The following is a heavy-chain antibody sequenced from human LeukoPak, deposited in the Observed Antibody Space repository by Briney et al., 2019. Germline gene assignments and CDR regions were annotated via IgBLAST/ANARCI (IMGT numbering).Heavy chain of an antibody. V-gene: IGHV4-59*08. CDR3: ARRVRWRCDAFDI. J-gene: IGHJ3*02. D-gene: IGHD4-17*01. CDR1: GGSISSYY. Sequence: PSETLSLTCTVSGGSISSYYWSWIRQPPGKGLEWIGYIYYSGSTNYNPSLKSRVTISVDTSKNQFSLKLSSVTAADTAVYYCARRVRWRCDAFDIWGQGTMVTVSS. CDR2: IYYSGST.